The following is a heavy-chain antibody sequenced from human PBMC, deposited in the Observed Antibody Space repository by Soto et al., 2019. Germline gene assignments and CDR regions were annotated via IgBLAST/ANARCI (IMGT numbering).Heavy chain of an antibody. D-gene: IGHD1-26*01. CDR1: GFTFSSYG. J-gene: IGHJ4*02. CDR3: ANPVVVGATTGY. CDR2: IXXDXXXX. Sequence: PGGSLRLSCAASGFTFSSYGMHWVRQAPGKGLXGVXVIXXDXXXXXYXXSVKGRFTISRDNSKNTLYLQMNSLRAEDTAVYYCANPVVVGATTGYWGQGTLVTVSS. V-gene: IGHV3-30*18.